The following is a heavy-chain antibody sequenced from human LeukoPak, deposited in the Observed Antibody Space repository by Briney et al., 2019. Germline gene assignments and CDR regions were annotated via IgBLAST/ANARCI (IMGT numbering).Heavy chain of an antibody. Sequence: SVKVPCKASGGTFSSYVINWVRQAPGQGLEWMGGIIPIFGTANYAQKFQGRVTITADKSTSTAYMELSSLRSEDTAVYYCAMGVGAPEDLAVAADFDYWGQGTLVTVSS. CDR1: GGTFSSYV. D-gene: IGHD6-19*01. J-gene: IGHJ4*02. V-gene: IGHV1-69*06. CDR2: IIPIFGTA. CDR3: AMGVGAPEDLAVAADFDY.